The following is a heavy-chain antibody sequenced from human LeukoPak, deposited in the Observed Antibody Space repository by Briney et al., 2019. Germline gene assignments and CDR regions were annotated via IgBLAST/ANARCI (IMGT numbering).Heavy chain of an antibody. J-gene: IGHJ6*03. V-gene: IGHV1-69*01. CDR2: IIPIFGTA. CDR3: ASPNSSSRGDHYMDV. D-gene: IGHD6-13*01. CDR1: GGTFSSYA. Sequence: ASVKVSCKASGGTFSSYAISWVRQAPGQGLEWMGGIIPIFGTANYAQKFQGRVTITADESTSTAYMELSSLRSEDTAVYYCASPNSSSRGDHYMDVWGKGTTVTVSS.